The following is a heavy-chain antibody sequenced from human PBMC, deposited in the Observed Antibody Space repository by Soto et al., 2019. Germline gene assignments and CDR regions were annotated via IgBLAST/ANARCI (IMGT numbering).Heavy chain of an antibody. Sequence: QVQLQESGPGLVKPPETLSLTCTVSGGSISSYYWSWIRQPPGKGLEWIGYIYYTGYTNYNPSLKSRVTISVDTSKNQFSLNVSSVTAADTAVYYCARVKWFGESGFDYWGQGTLVTVSS. CDR1: GGSISSYY. D-gene: IGHD3-10*01. CDR3: ARVKWFGESGFDY. J-gene: IGHJ4*02. V-gene: IGHV4-59*01. CDR2: IYYTGYT.